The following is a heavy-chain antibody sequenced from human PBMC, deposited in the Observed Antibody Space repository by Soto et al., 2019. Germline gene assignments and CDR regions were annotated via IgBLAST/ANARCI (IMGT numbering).Heavy chain of an antibody. CDR3: ASRHYYDSSGYYPYYYYGMDV. J-gene: IGHJ6*02. D-gene: IGHD3-22*01. V-gene: IGHV1-69*13. Sequence: SVKLSCKASRGTFSSYAISWVRQAPGQGLEWMGGIIPIFGTANYAQKFQGRVTITADESTSTAYMELSSLRSEDTAVYYCASRHYYDSSGYYPYYYYGMDVWGQGTTVTVSS. CDR1: RGTFSSYA. CDR2: IIPIFGTA.